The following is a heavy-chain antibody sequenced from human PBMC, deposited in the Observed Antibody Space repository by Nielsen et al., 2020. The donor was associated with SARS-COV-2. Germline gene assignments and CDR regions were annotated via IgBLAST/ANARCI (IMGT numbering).Heavy chain of an antibody. CDR1: GYSFTSYW. CDR3: ARHVGGSSSPFDP. V-gene: IGHV5-10-1*04. D-gene: IGHD6-6*01. CDR2: IDPSDSYT. Sequence: GESLKISCQGSGYSFTSYWISWVRQMPGKGLEWMGRIDPSDSYTNYSPSFQGQVTISADKSISTAYLQWSSLKASDTAMYYCARHVGGSSSPFDPWGQGTLVTVSS. J-gene: IGHJ5*02.